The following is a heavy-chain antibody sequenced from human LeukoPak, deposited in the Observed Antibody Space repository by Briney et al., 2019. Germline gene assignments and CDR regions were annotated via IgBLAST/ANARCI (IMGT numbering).Heavy chain of an antibody. D-gene: IGHD1-1*01. CDR2: IKSKKDGGTA. CDR3: AYDPPNYYYYHLDI. J-gene: IGHJ6*02. V-gene: IGHV3-15*07. Sequence: GGSLRLSCAASGFTFNNAWMNWIRQAPGKGLEWVGRIKSKKDGGTADYVTSVKGRFTILRDDSENIVFLQMNSLRTEDTAVYYCAYDPPNYYYYHLDIWGQGTTVIVSS. CDR1: GFTFNNAW.